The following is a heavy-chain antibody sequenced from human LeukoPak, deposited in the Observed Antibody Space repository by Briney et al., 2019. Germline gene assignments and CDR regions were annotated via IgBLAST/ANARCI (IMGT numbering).Heavy chain of an antibody. CDR1: GFTFSSYD. CDR2: IGTAGDT. CDR3: ARSLGPSYDDY. D-gene: IGHD5-18*01. Sequence: GGSLRLSCAASGFTFSSYDMHWVRQATGKGLEWVSAIGTAGDTYYPGSVKGRFTISRENAKNSLYLQRNSLRAGDTAVYYCARSLGPSYDDYWGQGTLVTVSS. J-gene: IGHJ4*02. V-gene: IGHV3-13*01.